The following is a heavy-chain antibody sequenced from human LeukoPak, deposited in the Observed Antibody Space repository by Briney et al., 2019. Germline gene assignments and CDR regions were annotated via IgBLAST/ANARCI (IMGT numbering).Heavy chain of an antibody. CDR1: GDSISSYY. CDR2: IYYSGST. CDR3: ARRRSESYIDC. V-gene: IGHV4-59*13. D-gene: IGHD6-6*01. J-gene: IGHJ4*02. Sequence: WETLSLTCSVSGDSISSYYGSWLPQPRGKGVEGIGYIYYSGSTNYNPPLKSRVTISVDTSQNQSSLKMSPATGPGTALFYCARRRSESYIDCWGQGTLATVS.